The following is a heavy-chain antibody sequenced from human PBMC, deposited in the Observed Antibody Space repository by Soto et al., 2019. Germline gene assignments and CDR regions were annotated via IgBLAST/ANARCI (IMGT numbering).Heavy chain of an antibody. Sequence: GGSLRLSCAASGFTFSNYGMHWVRQAPGKGLEWVTVISYDGSNKYYADSVKGRFTISRDNSKNTLYLQMNSLRPEDTALYYCAKDLPPGVTNGWYGSDYWGRGTLVTVSS. CDR1: GFTFSNYG. V-gene: IGHV3-30*18. CDR3: AKDLPPGVTNGWYGSDY. J-gene: IGHJ4*02. CDR2: ISYDGSNK. D-gene: IGHD6-19*01.